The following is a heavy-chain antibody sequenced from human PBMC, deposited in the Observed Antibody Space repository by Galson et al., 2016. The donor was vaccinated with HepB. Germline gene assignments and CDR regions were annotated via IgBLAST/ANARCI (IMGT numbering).Heavy chain of an antibody. CDR2: INHSGST. V-gene: IGHV4-34*01. CDR1: GGSFSGYY. J-gene: IGHJ5*02. D-gene: IGHD6-6*01. CDR3: ARHRSIAARGRIDP. Sequence: SETLSLTCAVYGGSFSGYYWSWIRQPPGKGLEWIGEINHSGSTNYNPSLKGRVTISVDTSKNQFSLKLSAVTAADTAVYYCARHRSIAARGRIDPWGQGTLVTVSS.